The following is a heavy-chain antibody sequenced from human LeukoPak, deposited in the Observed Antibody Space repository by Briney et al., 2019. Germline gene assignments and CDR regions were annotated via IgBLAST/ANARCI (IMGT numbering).Heavy chain of an antibody. CDR2: ISYNGRSI. Sequence: GGSLRLSCTASGFTFNNYAMNWVRQAPGKGLEWLSYISYNGRSIYYADSVKGRFTISRDNAKNSLYLQMNSLRAEDTAVYYCAELGITMIGGVWGKGTTVTISS. CDR3: AELGITMIGGV. J-gene: IGHJ6*04. CDR1: GFTFNNYA. D-gene: IGHD3-10*02. V-gene: IGHV3-48*03.